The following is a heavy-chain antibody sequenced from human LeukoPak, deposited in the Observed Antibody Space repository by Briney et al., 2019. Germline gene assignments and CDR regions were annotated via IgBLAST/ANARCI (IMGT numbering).Heavy chain of an antibody. V-gene: IGHV3-64*01. D-gene: IGHD3-22*01. J-gene: IGHJ1*01. CDR2: ISSNGGST. CDR3: ARPSTYYYDSSGYYYKYFQH. CDR1: GFTFSSYA. Sequence: GGTLRLSCAASGFTFSSYAMHWVRQAPGKGLEYVSAISSNGGSTYYANSVKGRFTISRDNAKNSLYLQMNSLRAEDTAVYYCARPSTYYYDSSGYYYKYFQHWGQGTLVTVAS.